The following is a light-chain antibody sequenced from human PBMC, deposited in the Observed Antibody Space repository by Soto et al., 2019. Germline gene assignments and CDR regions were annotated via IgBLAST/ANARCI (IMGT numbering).Light chain of an antibody. CDR1: QSVTSSY. J-gene: IGKJ4*01. CDR2: GAS. V-gene: IGKV3-20*01. CDR3: QQYGSSPLT. Sequence: EIVLTQSPGTLSLSPGKRATLSCRASQSVTSSYLAWYQQKPGQAPRLLIYGASSRATGIPDRFSVSGSGTDFTLTISRLEPEDFAVYYCQQYGSSPLTFGGGTKVEIK.